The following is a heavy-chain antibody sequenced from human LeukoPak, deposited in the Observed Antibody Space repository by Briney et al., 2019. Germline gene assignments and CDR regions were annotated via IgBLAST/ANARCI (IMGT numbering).Heavy chain of an antibody. CDR3: ARGGITIFGVGNWFDP. CDR2: INHSGST. D-gene: IGHD3-3*01. CDR1: GGSFSGYY. J-gene: IGHJ5*02. Sequence: SETLSLTCAVYGGSFSGYYWSWIRQPPGKGLEWIGEINHSGSTNCNPSLKSRVTISVDTSKNQFSLKLSSVTAADTAVYYCARGGITIFGVGNWFDPWGQGTLVTVSS. V-gene: IGHV4-34*01.